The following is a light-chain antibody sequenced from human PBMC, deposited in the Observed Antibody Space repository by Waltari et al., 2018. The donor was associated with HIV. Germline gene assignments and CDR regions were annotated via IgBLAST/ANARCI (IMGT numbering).Light chain of an antibody. Sequence: DIQMTQSPSSVSASVGDRVTITCRASQDISTWLAWYQQKPGKIPRLLIYATSTFQSGAPSRFSGSGSGTEFTLSITSLQPEDFATYYCQQGNSFPLTFGGGTKVEIK. V-gene: IGKV1-12*01. CDR3: QQGNSFPLT. J-gene: IGKJ4*01. CDR1: QDISTW. CDR2: ATS.